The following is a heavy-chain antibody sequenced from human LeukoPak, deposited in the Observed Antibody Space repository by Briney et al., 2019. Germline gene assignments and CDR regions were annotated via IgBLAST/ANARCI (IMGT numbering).Heavy chain of an antibody. D-gene: IGHD5-18*01. V-gene: IGHV4-59*01. CDR1: GGSISSYY. CDR2: IYYSGST. Sequence: SETLSLTCPVSGGSISSYYWNWIRQPPGKGLEWIGYIYYSGSTSYNPSLKSRVTILVDKSKNQFSLKLSSVTAADTAVYYCARGGYSYVNYFDYWGQGTLVTVSS. CDR3: ARGGYSYVNYFDY. J-gene: IGHJ4*02.